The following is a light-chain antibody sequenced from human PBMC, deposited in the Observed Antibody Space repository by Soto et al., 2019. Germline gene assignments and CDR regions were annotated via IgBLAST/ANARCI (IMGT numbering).Light chain of an antibody. CDR2: GAS. J-gene: IGKJ1*01. CDR1: QSVSSRN. Sequence: EIVLTQSPGTLSLSPGERTTLSCRTSQSVSSRNLAWYQQKPGQAPRLLIYGASTRATGIPDRFSGSGSGTDFTLTISRLEPEDFAVYYCQQYGNSFWTFGQGTKVDIK. V-gene: IGKV3-20*01. CDR3: QQYGNSFWT.